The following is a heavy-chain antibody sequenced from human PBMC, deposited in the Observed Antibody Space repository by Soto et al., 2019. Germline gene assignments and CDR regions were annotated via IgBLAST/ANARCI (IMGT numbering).Heavy chain of an antibody. Sequence: GGSLRLSCAASGFTFSSYWMHWVRQAPGKGLMWVSRINSDGSSTSYADSVKGRFTISRDNAKNTLFLQMNSLRAEDTAVYYSASSTSMGFDYWGQGTLVTVSS. CDR3: ASSTSMGFDY. V-gene: IGHV3-74*01. D-gene: IGHD2-2*01. CDR1: GFTFSSYW. CDR2: INSDGSST. J-gene: IGHJ4*02.